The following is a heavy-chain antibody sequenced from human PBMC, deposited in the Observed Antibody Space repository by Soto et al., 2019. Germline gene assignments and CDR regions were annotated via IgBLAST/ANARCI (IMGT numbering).Heavy chain of an antibody. CDR2: IYSGCST. J-gene: IGHJ6*02. CDR1: GFTVSSNY. D-gene: IGHD3-10*01. V-gene: IGHV3-53*01. Sequence: GGSLRLSCAASGFTVSSNYLSWVRQAPGKGLEWVSVIYSGCSTYYADSVKGRYTISRDNSKNTLYLQMNSLRAEDTAVYYCARDPGPPLYYYGSGSYYDYYYYGMDVWGQGTTVTVSS. CDR3: ARDPGPPLYYYGSGSYYDYYYYGMDV.